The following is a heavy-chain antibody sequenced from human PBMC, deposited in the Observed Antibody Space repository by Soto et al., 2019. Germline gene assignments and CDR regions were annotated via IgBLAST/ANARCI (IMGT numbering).Heavy chain of an antibody. V-gene: IGHV3-23*01. J-gene: IGHJ4*02. CDR1: GFTFSNSD. D-gene: IGHD3-10*01. CDR2: ITAGAGYT. Sequence: EVQLLESGGDLVQPGGSLRLSCAASGFTFSNSDLTWVRQAPGEGLKYISEITAGAGYTYYADSVRGRFTISRDNSKNTLYLQMNSLGADDAAVYYCATSHGGHWGQGTLVTVSS. CDR3: ATSHGGH.